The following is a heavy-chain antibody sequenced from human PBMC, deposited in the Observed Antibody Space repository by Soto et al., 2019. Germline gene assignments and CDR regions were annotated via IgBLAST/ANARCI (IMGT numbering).Heavy chain of an antibody. Sequence: QVQLQESGPGLVKPSGTLSLTCAVSGGSISSSNWWSWVRQPPGKGLEWIGEIYHSGSTNYNPSLKRRATISVDKSRNEFSLKLSSVTAADTAVYYCARSPDSSGYYPRWYYYGMDVWGQGTTVTVSS. CDR2: IYHSGST. J-gene: IGHJ6*02. CDR3: ARSPDSSGYYPRWYYYGMDV. D-gene: IGHD3-22*01. V-gene: IGHV4-4*02. CDR1: GGSISSSNW.